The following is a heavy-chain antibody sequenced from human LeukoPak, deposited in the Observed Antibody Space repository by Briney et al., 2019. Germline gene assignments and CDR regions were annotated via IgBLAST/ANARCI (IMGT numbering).Heavy chain of an antibody. Sequence: ASVKVSCKASGYTFTGYYMHWVRQAPGQGLEWMGWNNPNSGDTHYVQKFQGRVTMTEDTSTDTAYMELSSLRSEDTAVYYCATGSSSRAEYFQHWGQGTLVTVSS. D-gene: IGHD6-13*01. CDR1: GYTFTGYY. CDR3: ATGSSSRAEYFQH. CDR2: NNPNSGDT. J-gene: IGHJ1*01. V-gene: IGHV1-2*02.